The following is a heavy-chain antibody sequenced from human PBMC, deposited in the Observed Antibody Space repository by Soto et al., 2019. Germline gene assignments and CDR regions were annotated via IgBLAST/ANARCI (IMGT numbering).Heavy chain of an antibody. D-gene: IGHD2-2*01. Sequence: GASVKGSRKASGDTFSTYTITWVRQAPGQRLGWMGGIIPRSATSNYAQKFQGRVTITADESTNTAYMELSSLRSEDTAVYYCAREGLVLVPTTVNSDYYYYAMDVWGQGTTVTVSS. CDR1: GDTFSTYT. CDR2: IIPRSATS. V-gene: IGHV1-69*13. CDR3: AREGLVLVPTTVNSDYYYYAMDV. J-gene: IGHJ6*02.